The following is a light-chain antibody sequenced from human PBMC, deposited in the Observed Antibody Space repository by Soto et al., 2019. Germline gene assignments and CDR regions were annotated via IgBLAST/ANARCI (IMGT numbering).Light chain of an antibody. CDR3: LKYYSAPRT. CDR1: QGISNY. V-gene: IGKV1-27*01. J-gene: IGKJ1*01. CDR2: AAS. Sequence: DIQMTQSPSSLSASVGDRVTITCRASQGISNYLAWYQQKPGKVPKLLIYAASTLQSGVPSRFSRSGSGTVFTLTFFSPQPEDIATYYRLKYYSAPRTFGQGTKVEIK.